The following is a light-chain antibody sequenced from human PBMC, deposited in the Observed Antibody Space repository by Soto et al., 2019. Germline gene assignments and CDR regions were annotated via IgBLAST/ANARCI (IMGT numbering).Light chain of an antibody. CDR2: AAS. Sequence: AIRMTQSPSSFSASTGDRVTITCRASQGISSYLAWYQQKPGKAPKLLMYAASTLQSGVPSRFSGSRSGTDFTLTISCLQSEDFATYYCQQYYSYSRTFGQGTKVEIK. CDR3: QQYYSYSRT. CDR1: QGISSY. V-gene: IGKV1-8*01. J-gene: IGKJ1*01.